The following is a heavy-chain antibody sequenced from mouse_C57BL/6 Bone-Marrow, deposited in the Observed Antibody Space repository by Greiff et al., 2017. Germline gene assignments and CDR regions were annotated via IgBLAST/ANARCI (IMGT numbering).Heavy chain of an antibody. J-gene: IGHJ1*03. V-gene: IGHV1-82*01. Sequence: VQLQQSGPELVKPGASVKISCKASGYAFSSSWMNWVKQRPGKGLEWIGRIYPGDGDTNSNGKFKGKATLTADKSSSTAYMQLSSLTSEDSAVYFCARAGSSYRYFDVWGTGTTVTVSS. D-gene: IGHD1-1*01. CDR1: GYAFSSSW. CDR2: IYPGDGDT. CDR3: ARAGSSYRYFDV.